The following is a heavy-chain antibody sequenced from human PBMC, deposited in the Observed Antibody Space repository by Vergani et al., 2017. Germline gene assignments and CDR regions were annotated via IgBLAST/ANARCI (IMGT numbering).Heavy chain of an antibody. J-gene: IGHJ3*02. Sequence: QVQLVQSGAEVKKPGASVKVSCKASGYTFTSYGISWVRQAPGQGLEWMGIINPSGGSTSYAQKFQGRVTMTRDTSTSTVYMELSSLRSEDTAVYYCARVYGYYYDSSGKGAFDIWGQGTMVTVSS. CDR3: ARVYGYYYDSSGKGAFDI. V-gene: IGHV1-46*01. CDR2: INPSGGST. CDR1: GYTFTSYG. D-gene: IGHD3-22*01.